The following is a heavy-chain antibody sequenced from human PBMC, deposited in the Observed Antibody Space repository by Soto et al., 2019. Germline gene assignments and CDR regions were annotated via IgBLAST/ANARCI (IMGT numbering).Heavy chain of an antibody. V-gene: IGHV4-59*01. CDR2: IYYSGST. CDR1: GGSISSYY. J-gene: IGHJ5*02. Sequence: SETLSLTCTVSGGSISSYYWSWIRQPPGKGLEWIGYIYYSGSTNYNPSLKSRVTISVDTSKNQFSLKLSSVTAADTAVYYCARDLPHDGWFDPWGQGTLVTVSS. D-gene: IGHD3-3*01. CDR3: ARDLPHDGWFDP.